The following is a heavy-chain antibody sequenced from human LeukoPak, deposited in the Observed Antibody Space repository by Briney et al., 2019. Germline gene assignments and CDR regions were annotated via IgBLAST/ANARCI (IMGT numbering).Heavy chain of an antibody. D-gene: IGHD6-19*01. J-gene: IGHJ6*02. CDR1: GFTFSSYA. V-gene: IGHV3-30-3*01. CDR2: ISYDGSNK. CDR3: ARGTPSSSGWLYYGMDV. Sequence: GGSLRLSCAASGFTFSSYAMHWVRQAPGKELEWVAVISYDGSNKYYADSVKGRFTISRDNSKNTLYLQMNSLRAEDTAVYYCARGTPSSSGWLYYGMDVWGQGTTVTVSS.